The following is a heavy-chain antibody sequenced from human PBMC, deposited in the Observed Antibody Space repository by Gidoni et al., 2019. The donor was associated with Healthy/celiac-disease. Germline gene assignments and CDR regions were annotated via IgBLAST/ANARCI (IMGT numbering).Heavy chain of an antibody. Sequence: QVQLQQWGAGLLKPSETLSLTCAVYGGSFSGYYWSWIRQPPGKGLEWIGEINHSGSTNYNPSLKSRVTISVDTSKNQFSLKLSSVTAADTAVYYCARAGYSYTAPPWYFDYWGQGTLVTVSS. V-gene: IGHV4-34*01. CDR2: INHSGST. CDR3: ARAGYSYTAPPWYFDY. D-gene: IGHD5-18*01. CDR1: GGSFSGYY. J-gene: IGHJ4*02.